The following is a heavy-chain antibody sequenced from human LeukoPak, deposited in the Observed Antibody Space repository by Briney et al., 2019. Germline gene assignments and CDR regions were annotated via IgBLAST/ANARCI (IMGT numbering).Heavy chain of an antibody. Sequence: GESLRISCKGSGYSFTSFWIAWVRQTPGKGLEWMGIIYSADSDIRYSPSFQGQVTISADKSITTAYLQWSTLKASDTAIYYCARPYSNSHPGWMDVWGRGTTVTVSS. J-gene: IGHJ6*03. CDR1: GYSFTSFW. V-gene: IGHV5-51*01. CDR3: ARPYSNSHPGWMDV. D-gene: IGHD6-6*01. CDR2: IYSADSDI.